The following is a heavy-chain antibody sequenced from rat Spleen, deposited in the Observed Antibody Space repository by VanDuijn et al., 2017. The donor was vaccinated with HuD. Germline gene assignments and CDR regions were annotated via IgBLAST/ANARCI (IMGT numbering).Heavy chain of an antibody. D-gene: IGHD1-11*01. CDR2: ISYGDSSGHSST. Sequence: EVQLVESGGGLVQPGRSLKLSCAASGFTFNNYVMAWVRQAPTKGLEWVATISYGDSSGHSSTYYRDSVKGRFTISRDNAKSTLSLQMDSLRSEDTATYYCARRHYGYTDYFDSWGQGVMVTVSS. CDR1: GFTFNNYV. V-gene: IGHV5-29*01. J-gene: IGHJ2*01. CDR3: ARRHYGYTDYFDS.